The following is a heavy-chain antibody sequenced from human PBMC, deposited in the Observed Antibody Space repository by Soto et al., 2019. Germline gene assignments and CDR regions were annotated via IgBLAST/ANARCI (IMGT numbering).Heavy chain of an antibody. CDR1: GGSFSGYY. Sequence: PSETLSLTCAVYGGSFSGYYWSWIREPPGKGLEWIGEINHSGSTNYNPSLKSRVTISVDTSKNQFSLKLSSVTAADTAAYYCASKGELLLSYFDYYGMDVWGQGTTVTVSS. J-gene: IGHJ6*02. CDR3: ASKGELLLSYFDYYGMDV. V-gene: IGHV4-34*01. CDR2: INHSGST. D-gene: IGHD1-26*01.